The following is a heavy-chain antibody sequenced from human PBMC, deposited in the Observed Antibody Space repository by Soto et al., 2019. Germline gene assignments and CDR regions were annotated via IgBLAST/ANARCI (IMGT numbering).Heavy chain of an antibody. D-gene: IGHD2-2*01. CDR2: ISHDGNNK. Sequence: QVQLVQSGGGVVQPGRSLRLSCAASGFTFSSYVTHWVRQAPGKGLDWVAVISHDGNNKYYADSVKGRFTISRDNSKNTLYLQMNSLTTEDTAVYYCAKGGPDCASTTCYLLVAFDIWGQGTMVTVSS. V-gene: IGHV3-30*18. CDR3: AKGGPDCASTTCYLLVAFDI. CDR1: GFTFSSYV. J-gene: IGHJ3*02.